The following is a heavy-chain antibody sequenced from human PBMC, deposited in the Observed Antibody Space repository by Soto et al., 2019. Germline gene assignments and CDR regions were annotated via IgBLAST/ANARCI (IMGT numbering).Heavy chain of an antibody. V-gene: IGHV4-59*01. CDR3: ARGVGSSPPGY. J-gene: IGHJ4*02. CDR2: IYASGSP. D-gene: IGHD1-26*01. CDR1: GGSISVYY. Sequence: SETLSLTCTISGGSISVYYWSWVRQPPGHELEWIGYIYASGSPYYNPSLRSRVTISADTSKNQISLKLTSPTAGDTAVYYCARGVGSSPPGYWGRGTLVTVSS.